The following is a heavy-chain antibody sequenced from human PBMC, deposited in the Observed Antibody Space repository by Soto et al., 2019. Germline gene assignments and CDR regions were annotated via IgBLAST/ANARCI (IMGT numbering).Heavy chain of an antibody. CDR3: VRGQPHRITIFEVVIRSYDYGMDV. V-gene: IGHV4-30-4*08. D-gene: IGHD3-3*02. CDR2: IYYSGDT. CDR1: GGSIISGDYY. Sequence: TLSLTCTVSGGSIISGDYYWSWIRQPPGKGLEWIGYIYYSGDTSYNPSLESRISMAVDTSKNQFSLKLRSVTAADTAVYFCVRGQPHRITIFEVVIRSYDYGMDVWGQGTTVTVSS. J-gene: IGHJ6*02.